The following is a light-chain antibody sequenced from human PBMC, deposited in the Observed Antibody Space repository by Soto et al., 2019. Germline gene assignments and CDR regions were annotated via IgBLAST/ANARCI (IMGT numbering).Light chain of an antibody. CDR2: DAS. CDR1: QSISTY. J-gene: IGKJ5*01. Sequence: DIPMTQSPSSLSASAGNRVTITCRASQSISTYLNWYQKKPGKAPNLLIYDASRLQSGVPSRFSGSGGGTDFTLSISSVQPEDFATYFCQQSYMDPITFGQGTQLEI. V-gene: IGKV1-39*01. CDR3: QQSYMDPIT.